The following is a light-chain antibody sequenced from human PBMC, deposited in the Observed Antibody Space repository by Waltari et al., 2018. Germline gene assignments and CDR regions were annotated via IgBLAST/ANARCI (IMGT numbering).Light chain of an antibody. CDR2: EVS. V-gene: IGLV2-14*01. J-gene: IGLJ3*02. Sequence: QSALTQPASVSGSPGQSITISCTGTSSDIGAYKYVSWYQQYPDKAPKLIIYEVSNRPSVVSIRFSGSTSGNTASLSISGLQAEDESDYYCSSFTSTNTLLFGGGTKLTVL. CDR1: SSDIGAYKY. CDR3: SSFTSTNTLL.